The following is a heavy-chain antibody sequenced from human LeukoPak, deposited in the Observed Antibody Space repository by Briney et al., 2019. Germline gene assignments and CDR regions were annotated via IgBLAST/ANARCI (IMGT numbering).Heavy chain of an antibody. CDR2: IYYSGST. J-gene: IGHJ3*02. V-gene: IGHV4-59*01. D-gene: IGHD4-17*01. Sequence: SETLSLTCTVSGGSISSYYWSWIRQPPGKGLEWTGYIYYSGSTNYNPSLKSRVTISVDKSKNQFSLKLSSVTAADTAVYYCARALDYGGPDAFDIWGQGTMVTVSS. CDR1: GGSISSYY. CDR3: ARALDYGGPDAFDI.